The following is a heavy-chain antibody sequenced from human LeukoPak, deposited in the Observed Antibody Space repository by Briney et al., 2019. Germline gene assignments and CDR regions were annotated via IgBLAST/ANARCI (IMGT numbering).Heavy chain of an antibody. Sequence: TPSETLSLTCTVSGGSISSSSYYWGWIRQPPGKGLEWIGSIYYSGSTYYNPSLKSRVTISVDTSKNQFSLKLSSVTAADTAVYYCARTVDAGEQWLVPSYWGQGTLVTVSS. CDR2: IYYSGST. D-gene: IGHD6-19*01. V-gene: IGHV4-39*07. CDR3: ARTVDAGEQWLVPSY. CDR1: GGSISSSSYY. J-gene: IGHJ4*02.